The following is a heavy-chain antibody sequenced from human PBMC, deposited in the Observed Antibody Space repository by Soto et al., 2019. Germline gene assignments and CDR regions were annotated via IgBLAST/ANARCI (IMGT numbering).Heavy chain of an antibody. CDR1: GGSISSGNYY. CDR3: ATMGTPATGLYFFDY. Sequence: QVQLQESGPGLVKPSQTLSLTCTVSGGSISSGNYYWSWIRQPPGKGLEWIGFISYSGSTYYSTSLKRRVTISVDTSKSQFSLNLSFATAADTAVYYCATMGTPATGLYFFDYWCQGSLVTVSS. CDR2: ISYSGST. D-gene: IGHD1-1*01. V-gene: IGHV4-30-4*01. J-gene: IGHJ4*02.